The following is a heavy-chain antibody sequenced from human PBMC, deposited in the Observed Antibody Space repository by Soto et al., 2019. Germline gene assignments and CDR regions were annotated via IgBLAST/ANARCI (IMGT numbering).Heavy chain of an antibody. CDR1: GFTFDDYA. CDR2: ISWNSGSI. CDR3: VKDIYDSSGYYGTFDY. Sequence: DVQLVESGGGLVQPGRSLRLSCAASGFTFDDYAMHWVRQAPGKGLEWVSGISWNSGSIGYADSVKGRFTISRDNAKNSLYLQMNSLRAEDTALYYCVKDIYDSSGYYGTFDYWGQGTLVTVSS. J-gene: IGHJ4*02. D-gene: IGHD3-22*01. V-gene: IGHV3-9*01.